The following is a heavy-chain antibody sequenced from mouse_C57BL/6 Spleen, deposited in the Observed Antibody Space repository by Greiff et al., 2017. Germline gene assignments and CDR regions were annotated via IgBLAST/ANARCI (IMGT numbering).Heavy chain of an antibody. CDR1: GYTFTDYN. CDR2: INPNNGGT. D-gene: IGHD1-2*01. J-gene: IGHJ4*01. Sequence: VHVKQSGPELVKPGASVKLPCKASGYTFTDYNMDWVKQSHGKSLEWIGDINPNNGGTIYNQKFKGKATLTVDKASSTAYMELRSLTSEDTAVYYGARGYYGIYYAVDDWGQGTSVTVSS. CDR3: ARGYYGIYYAVDD. V-gene: IGHV1-18*01.